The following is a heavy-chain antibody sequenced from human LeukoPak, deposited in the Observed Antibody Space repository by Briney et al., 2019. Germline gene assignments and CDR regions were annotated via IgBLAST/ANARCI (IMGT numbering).Heavy chain of an antibody. CDR1: GFTLSSYG. CDR2: ISYDGSNK. CDR3: ARGSVATGARKYDALDI. J-gene: IGHJ3*02. V-gene: IGHV3-30*03. Sequence: PGRSLRLSCAASGFTLSSYGMHWVRQAPGKGLEWVAVISYDGSNKYYADSVKGRFTISRDNSKNTLYLQMNSLRAEDAAVYYCARGSVATGARKYDALDIWGQGTMATVSS.